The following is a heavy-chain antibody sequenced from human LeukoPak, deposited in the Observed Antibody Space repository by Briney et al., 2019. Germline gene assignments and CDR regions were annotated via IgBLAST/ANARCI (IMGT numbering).Heavy chain of an antibody. V-gene: IGHV3-15*01. D-gene: IGHD3-22*01. CDR3: QITMIVVVITRADAFDI. Sequence: GGSLRLPCAASGFTFSNAWMSWVRQAPGKGLEWVGRIKSKTDDGTTDYAAPVKGRFTISRDDSKNTLYLQMNSLKTEDTAVYYCQITMIVVVITRADAFDIWGQGTMVTVSS. J-gene: IGHJ3*02. CDR2: IKSKTDDGTT. CDR1: GFTFSNAW.